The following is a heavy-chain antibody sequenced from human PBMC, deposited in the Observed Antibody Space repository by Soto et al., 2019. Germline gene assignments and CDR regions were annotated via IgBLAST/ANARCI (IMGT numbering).Heavy chain of an antibody. J-gene: IGHJ5*02. CDR2: IYWNDDR. CDR1: GFSLTTTGEG. V-gene: IGHV2-5*01. D-gene: IGHD2-2*01. CDR3: AHRLSSGGLVPAANWFDP. Sequence: VSGPTLVNPTQTLTLTCAFSGFSLTTTGEGVAWIRQSPGKALEWLALIYWNDDRRYSPSLKSRLTVTRDTSKDQVVLTMTNMDPVDTATYYCAHRLSSGGLVPAANWFDPWGQGTLVTVSS.